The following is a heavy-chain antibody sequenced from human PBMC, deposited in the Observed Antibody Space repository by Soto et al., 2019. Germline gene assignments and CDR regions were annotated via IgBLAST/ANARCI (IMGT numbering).Heavy chain of an antibody. CDR1: GGSFSGYY. Sequence: VQLQQRGAGLLDTSETLSLTCAIYGGSFSGYYWYWIRQSPGKGLVWIGEINHSGVTNYNPSLESRINKSVDTSTIEFALKLRSVTAAVTAVYYCARDPGIVGNTTWFDPWGQGPLVTVST. D-gene: IGHD1-26*01. CDR3: ARDPGIVGNTTWFDP. CDR2: INHSGVT. J-gene: IGHJ5*02. V-gene: IGHV4-34*01.